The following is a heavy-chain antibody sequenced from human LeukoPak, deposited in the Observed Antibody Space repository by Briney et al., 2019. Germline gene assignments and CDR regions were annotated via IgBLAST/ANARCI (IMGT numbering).Heavy chain of an antibody. Sequence: GGSLRLSCVASGFTFSSCSMNWVRQAPGKGLEWVSAISGSGGSTYYADSVKGRFTISRDNSKNTLYLQMNSLRAEDTAVYYCAKDRSGYDFWSGYSVWFDPWGQGTLVTVSS. CDR1: GFTFSSCS. V-gene: IGHV3-23*01. CDR3: AKDRSGYDFWSGYSVWFDP. J-gene: IGHJ5*02. D-gene: IGHD3-3*01. CDR2: ISGSGGST.